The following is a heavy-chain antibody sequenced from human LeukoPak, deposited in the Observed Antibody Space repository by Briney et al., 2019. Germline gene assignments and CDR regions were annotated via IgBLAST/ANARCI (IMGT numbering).Heavy chain of an antibody. CDR1: GYTFSGSY. J-gene: IGHJ6*03. Sequence: WASVKVSCKASGYTFSGSYIHWVRQAPGQGLEWLGRINPNSGDTNYAQNLHGRVTMTRDTSITTAYMELNSLTSDDTAVYFCAGSAEHCNNGVCFTDYYMDVWGKGTTVTVSS. CDR2: INPNSGDT. CDR3: AGSAEHCNNGVCFTDYYMDV. D-gene: IGHD2-8*01. V-gene: IGHV1-2*06.